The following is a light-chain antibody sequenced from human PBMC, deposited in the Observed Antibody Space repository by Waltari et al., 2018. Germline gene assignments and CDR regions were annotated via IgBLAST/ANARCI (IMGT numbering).Light chain of an antibody. J-gene: IGKJ3*01. CDR3: LQVNSYPFT. Sequence: IQLTQSPSPLSASGGGRVTITCRASQGISSYLAWYQQKAGRAPKLLIYGGSTLPNGVPSRFSGSGFGTDFTLTISSLQPEDVATYYCLQVNSYPFTFGPGTTVDIK. CDR1: QGISSY. V-gene: IGKV1-9*01. CDR2: GGS.